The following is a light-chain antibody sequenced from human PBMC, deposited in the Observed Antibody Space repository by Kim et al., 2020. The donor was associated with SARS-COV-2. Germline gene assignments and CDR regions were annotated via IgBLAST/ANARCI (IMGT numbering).Light chain of an antibody. CDR1: QSVSSSS. Sequence: EIVLTQSPGTLSLSPGERATLSCRASQSVSSSSLAWYQQRPGQAPRLLILAASSRATGIPDRFSGSGSATDFTLTISRLEPEDFAVYYCQQYVGSPLTFGGGTKVDIK. V-gene: IGKV3-20*01. CDR2: AAS. J-gene: IGKJ4*01. CDR3: QQYVGSPLT.